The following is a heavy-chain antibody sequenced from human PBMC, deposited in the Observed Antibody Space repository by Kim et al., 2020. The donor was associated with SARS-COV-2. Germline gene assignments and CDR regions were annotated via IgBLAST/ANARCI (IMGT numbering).Heavy chain of an antibody. D-gene: IGHD3-10*01. V-gene: IGHV1-69*06. Sequence: SVKVSCKASGGTFSSYAISWVRQAPGQGLEWMGGIIPIFGTANYAQKFQGRVTITADKSTSTAYMELSSLRSEDTAVYYCARFVEGPGRYNWFDPWGQGTLVTVSS. CDR2: IIPIFGTA. CDR3: ARFVEGPGRYNWFDP. J-gene: IGHJ5*02. CDR1: GGTFSSYA.